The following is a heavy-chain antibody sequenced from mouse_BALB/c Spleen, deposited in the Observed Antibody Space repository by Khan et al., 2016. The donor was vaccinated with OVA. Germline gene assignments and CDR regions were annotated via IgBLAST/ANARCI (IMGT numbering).Heavy chain of an antibody. CDR2: ISYSGST. CDR1: GYSITSDYA. V-gene: IGHV3-2*02. Sequence: EVQLQESGPGLVKPSQSLSLTCTVIGYSITSDYAWNWIRQFPGNKLEWMGYISYSGSTSYNPSLKSRISIIRDTSKNHFFLQLNSVTTEDTDTYYCANYYGYMDYWGQGISVTVSS. J-gene: IGHJ4*01. CDR3: ANYYGYMDY. D-gene: IGHD1-2*01.